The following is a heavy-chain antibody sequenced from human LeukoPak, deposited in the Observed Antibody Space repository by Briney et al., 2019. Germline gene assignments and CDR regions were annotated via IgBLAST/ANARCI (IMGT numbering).Heavy chain of an antibody. D-gene: IGHD2-2*01. CDR2: INHSGST. V-gene: IGHV4-34*01. Sequence: PSETLSLTCTVSGGSISSYYWSWIRQPPGKGLEWIGEINHSGSTNYNPSLKSRVTISVDTSKNQFSLKLSSVTAADTAVYYCARRNRNIVVVPAARGVTKYYFDYWGQGTLVTVSS. J-gene: IGHJ4*02. CDR1: GGSISSYY. CDR3: ARRNRNIVVVPAARGVTKYYFDY.